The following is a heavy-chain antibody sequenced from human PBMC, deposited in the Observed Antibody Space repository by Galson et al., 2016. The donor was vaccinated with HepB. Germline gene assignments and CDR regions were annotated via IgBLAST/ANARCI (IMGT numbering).Heavy chain of an antibody. D-gene: IGHD6-19*01. V-gene: IGHV4-59*12. CDR2: ISYSGST. CDR3: ARDGSSAWSYFDY. CDR1: DGSISSYY. J-gene: IGHJ4*02. Sequence: ETLSLTCSVSDGSISSYYWSWIRQPPGKGLEWIGYISYSGSTNYNPSLKSRVTISVDTSKNQFSLRVSSVTAADTAVYYCARDGSSAWSYFDYWGQGTLVTVSS.